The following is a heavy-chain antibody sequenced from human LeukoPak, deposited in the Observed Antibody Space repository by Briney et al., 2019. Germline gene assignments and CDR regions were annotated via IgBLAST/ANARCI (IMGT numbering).Heavy chain of an antibody. V-gene: IGHV3-7*01. D-gene: IGHD5-24*01. Sequence: GGSLRLSCAATGFTFSSYWMSWVRQAPGKGLEWVANIKQDGSEKDYVDSVKGRFTISRDNAKNSLYLQMNSLRAEDTAVYYCARALGWLPENYWGQGTLVTVSS. CDR1: GFTFSSYW. J-gene: IGHJ4*02. CDR3: ARALGWLPENY. CDR2: IKQDGSEK.